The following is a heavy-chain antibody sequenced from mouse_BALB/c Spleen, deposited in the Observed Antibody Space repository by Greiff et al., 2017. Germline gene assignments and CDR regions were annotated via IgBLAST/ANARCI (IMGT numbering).Heavy chain of an antibody. D-gene: IGHD3-2*01. V-gene: IGHV5-17*02. Sequence: EVKLVESGGGLVQPGGSRKLSCAASGFTFSSFGMHWVRQAPEKGLEWVAYISSGSSTIYYADTVKGRFTISRDNPKNTLFLQMTSLRSEDTAMYYCARGTARATLDYWGQGTTLTVSA. CDR2: ISSGSSTI. CDR1: GFTFSSFG. CDR3: ARGTARATLDY. J-gene: IGHJ2*01.